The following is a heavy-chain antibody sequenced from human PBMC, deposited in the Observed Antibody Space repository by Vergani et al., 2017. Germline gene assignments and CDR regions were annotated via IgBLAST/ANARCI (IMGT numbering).Heavy chain of an antibody. Sequence: QMQLVQSGPEVKKPGTSVKVSCKASGFTFTSSAVQWVRQARGQRLEWIGWIVVGSGNTNYAQKFQERVTITRDMSTSTAYMELSSLRSEDTAVYYCAAVSSVRENYMDVWGKGTTVTVSS. CDR2: IVVGSGNT. V-gene: IGHV1-58*01. CDR1: GFTFTSSA. D-gene: IGHD2/OR15-2a*01. J-gene: IGHJ6*03. CDR3: AAVSSVRENYMDV.